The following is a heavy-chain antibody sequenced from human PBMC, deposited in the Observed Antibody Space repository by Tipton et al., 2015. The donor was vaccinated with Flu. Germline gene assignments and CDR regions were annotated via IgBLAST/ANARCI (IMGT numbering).Heavy chain of an antibody. J-gene: IGHJ4*02. D-gene: IGHD2-2*01. V-gene: IGHV3-7*01. CDR1: GFTFSSYW. Sequence: SLRLSCAASGFTFSSYWMSWVRQAPGKGLEWVANIKQDGSEKYYVDSVKGRFTISRDNAKNSLYLQMNSLRAEGTAVYYCARDLGVPAAKLEGGFDYWDQGTLVTVSS. CDR3: ARDLGVPAAKLEGGFDY. CDR2: IKQDGSEK.